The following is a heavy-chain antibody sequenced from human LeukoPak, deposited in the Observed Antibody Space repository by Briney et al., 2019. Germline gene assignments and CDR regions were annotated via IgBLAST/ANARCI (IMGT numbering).Heavy chain of an antibody. CDR3: ARDADSSSWYRTRDYYMDV. CDR1: GFTFSGYW. CDR2: IKQDGSEK. Sequence: PGGSLRLSCAASGFTFSGYWVSWVRQAPGKGLEWVANIKQDGSEKYYVDSVKGRFTISRDNAKNSLYLQMNSLRAEDTAVYYCARDADSSSWYRTRDYYMDVWGKGTTVTVSS. J-gene: IGHJ6*03. D-gene: IGHD6-13*01. V-gene: IGHV3-7*01.